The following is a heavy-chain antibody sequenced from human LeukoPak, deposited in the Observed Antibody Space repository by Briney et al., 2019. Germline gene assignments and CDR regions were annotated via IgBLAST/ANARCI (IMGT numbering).Heavy chain of an antibody. CDR3: ARQALWSSGWYEVPWFDP. J-gene: IGHJ5*02. CDR1: GGSISSSSYY. CDR2: IYYSGST. Sequence: SETLSLTCTVSGGSISSSSYYWGWIRQPPGKGLEWIGSIYYSGSTYYNPSLKSRVTISVDTSKNQFSLKLSSVTAADTAVYDCARQALWSSGWYEVPWFDPWGQGTLVTVSS. D-gene: IGHD6-19*01. V-gene: IGHV4-39*01.